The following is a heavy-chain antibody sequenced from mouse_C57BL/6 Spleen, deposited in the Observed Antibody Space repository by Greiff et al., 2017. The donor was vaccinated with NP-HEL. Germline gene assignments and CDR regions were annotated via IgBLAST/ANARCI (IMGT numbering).Heavy chain of an antibody. CDR3: AREGRAMDY. CDR1: GFTFSDYG. J-gene: IGHJ4*01. V-gene: IGHV5-17*01. D-gene: IGHD3-3*01. Sequence: EVKLMESGGGLVKPGGSLKLSCAASGFTFSDYGMHWVRQAPEKGLEWVAYISSGSSTIYYADTVKGRFTISRDNAKNTRFLQMTSLRSEDTAMYYCAREGRAMDYWGQGTSVTVSS. CDR2: ISSGSSTI.